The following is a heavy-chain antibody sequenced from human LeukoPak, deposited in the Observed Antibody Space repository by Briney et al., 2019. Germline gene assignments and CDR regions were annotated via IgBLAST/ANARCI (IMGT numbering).Heavy chain of an antibody. Sequence: SETLSLTCTVSGASISSTGSYWAWIRQPPGKGLDWIGTISYAGSTNYNPSLNTRVTISTDTSNNQFSLKLSSVTAADTAVYYCARGDASPYDFSYYYYMDVWGKGTTVTVSS. D-gene: IGHD3-3*01. V-gene: IGHV4-39*07. J-gene: IGHJ6*03. CDR1: GASISSTGSY. CDR3: ARGDASPYDFSYYYYMDV. CDR2: ISYAGST.